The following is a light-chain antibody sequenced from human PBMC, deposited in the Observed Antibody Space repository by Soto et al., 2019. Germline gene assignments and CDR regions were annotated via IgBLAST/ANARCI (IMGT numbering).Light chain of an antibody. Sequence: EVVLTQSPGTLSLSPGARATLSCRASQSGTDNHLAWYQQKGGQAPRLLIYGASTRATGVQERFSGSGFGTAYSLIINRLEPEDFALYYCQLYGGAPPRGTFGLGTTVEI. CDR1: QSGTDNH. CDR2: GAS. CDR3: QLYGGAPPRGT. V-gene: IGKV3-20*01. J-gene: IGKJ3*01.